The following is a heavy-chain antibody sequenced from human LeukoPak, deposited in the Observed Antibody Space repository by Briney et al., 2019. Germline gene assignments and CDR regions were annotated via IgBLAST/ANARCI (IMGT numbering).Heavy chain of an antibody. CDR1: GFTFSSYA. J-gene: IGHJ5*02. CDR3: ARGRREQLVENWFDP. Sequence: RGSLRLSCAASGFTFSSYAMSWVRQAPGKGLEWVSVISGSGGSTFYAGSVKGRFTISRDNSKNTLYLQMNSLRAEDTAVYYCARGRREQLVENWFDPWGQGTLVTVFS. CDR2: ISGSGGST. V-gene: IGHV3-23*01. D-gene: IGHD6-13*01.